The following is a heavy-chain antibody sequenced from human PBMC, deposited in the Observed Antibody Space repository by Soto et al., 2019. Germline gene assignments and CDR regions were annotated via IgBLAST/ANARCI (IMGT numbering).Heavy chain of an antibody. J-gene: IGHJ4*02. CDR2: IYYSGST. D-gene: IGHD6-19*01. Sequence: SETLSLTCAVSGGSISSGGYSWSWTRQPGKGLEWIGYIYYSGSTSYNPSLKSRVTISVDTSKNQISLKLSSVTAADTAVYYCARDQGIAVAVFDDWGQGTLVTVSS. V-gene: IGHV4-61*08. CDR3: ARDQGIAVAVFDD. CDR1: GGSISSGGYS.